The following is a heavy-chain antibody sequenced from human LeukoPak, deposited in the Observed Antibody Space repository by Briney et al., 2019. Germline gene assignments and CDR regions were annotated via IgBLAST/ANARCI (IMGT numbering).Heavy chain of an antibody. D-gene: IGHD3-22*01. CDR1: GGSISSHY. J-gene: IGHJ4*02. CDR2: IYYSGST. CDR3: ARATPGESGYYVAYFDY. Sequence: SETLSLTCTVSGGSISSHYWSWIRQPPGKGLEWIGYIYYSGSTNYNPSLKSRVTISVDTSKNHFSLKLSSVTAADTAVYYCARATPGESGYYVAYFDYWGQGTLVTVSS. V-gene: IGHV4-59*11.